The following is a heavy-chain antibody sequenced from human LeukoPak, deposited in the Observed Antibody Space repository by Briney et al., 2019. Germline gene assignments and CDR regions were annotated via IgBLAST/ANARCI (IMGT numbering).Heavy chain of an antibody. V-gene: IGHV3-7*01. J-gene: IGHJ4*02. CDR2: IKQDGSEK. CDR3: AREDDWNYEDY. D-gene: IGHD1-7*01. CDR1: GFTFSTYA. Sequence: GGSLRLSCAASGFTFSTYAMHWVRQAPGKGLEWVANIKQDGSEKNYVNSVKGRFTISRDNAKNSLFLQMNSLRAEDTAIYYCAREDDWNYEDYWGQGTLVTVSS.